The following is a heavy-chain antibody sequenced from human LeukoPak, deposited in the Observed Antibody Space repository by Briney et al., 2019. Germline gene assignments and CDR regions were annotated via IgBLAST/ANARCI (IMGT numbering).Heavy chain of an antibody. Sequence: GGSLRLSCAASGFTFSSYAMSGVRQAPGKGLEWGSAIKSSGGSTYYAASVKDRFTISRANSKNALYLQMTSLRAEDTAVYYCARGGTYYYDSSGYPYWGQGTLVTVSS. V-gene: IGHV3-23*01. CDR3: ARGGTYYYDSSGYPY. D-gene: IGHD3-22*01. CDR2: IKSSGGST. J-gene: IGHJ4*02. CDR1: GFTFSSYA.